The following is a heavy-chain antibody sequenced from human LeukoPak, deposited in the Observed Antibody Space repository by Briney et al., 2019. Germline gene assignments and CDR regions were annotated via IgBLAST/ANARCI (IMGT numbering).Heavy chain of an antibody. D-gene: IGHD3-22*01. CDR2: ISSNSDSI. J-gene: IGHJ4*02. CDR1: GFTFDDYA. V-gene: IGHV3-9*01. Sequence: GGSLRLSCAASGFTFDDYAMHWVRQAPGKGLEWVAGISSNSDSIAYADSVKDRFTISRDNARNSLSLQMNSLRAEDTALYYCAKDRSSRGYYYYIDYWGQGALVTVSS. CDR3: AKDRSSRGYYYYIDY.